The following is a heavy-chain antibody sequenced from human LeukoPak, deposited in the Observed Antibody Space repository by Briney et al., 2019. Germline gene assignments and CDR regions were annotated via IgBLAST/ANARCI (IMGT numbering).Heavy chain of an antibody. D-gene: IGHD2-15*01. CDR2: IKQDGSEK. J-gene: IGHJ4*02. Sequence: GGSLRLSCAASGFTFSSYWMSWVRQAPGKGLEWVANIKQDGSEKYYVDSVKGRFTISRDNAKNSLYLQMNSLRAEVTAVYYCARDLEVVVAATNVFDYWGQGTLVTVSS. CDR1: GFTFSSYW. CDR3: ARDLEVVVAATNVFDY. V-gene: IGHV3-7*03.